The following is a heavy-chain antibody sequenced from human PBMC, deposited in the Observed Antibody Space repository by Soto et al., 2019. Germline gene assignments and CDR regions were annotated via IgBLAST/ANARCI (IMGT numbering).Heavy chain of an antibody. Sequence: PSETLSLTCTVSGGSISSGGYYWSWIRQHPGKGLEWIGYIYYSGSTYYNPSLKSRVTISVDTSKNQFSLKLSSVTAADTAVYYCARGDIVVVPAARANWFDPWGQGTLVT. D-gene: IGHD2-2*01. CDR1: GGSISSGGYY. CDR3: ARGDIVVVPAARANWFDP. V-gene: IGHV4-31*03. CDR2: IYYSGST. J-gene: IGHJ5*02.